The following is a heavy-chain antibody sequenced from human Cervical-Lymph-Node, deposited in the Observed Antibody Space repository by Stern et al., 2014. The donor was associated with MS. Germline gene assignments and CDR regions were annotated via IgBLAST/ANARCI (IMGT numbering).Heavy chain of an antibody. D-gene: IGHD3-3*01. Sequence: VQLVESGAEAKAPGASMKVSCRASGYIFTDYYLHWVRQAPGQGLEWLGWISPNSGCTNDAQNFQGRVTMTRDTSISTAYMELRWLGYADTAVYYCARGSGTAYDLRGDYWGQGTLVTVSS. CDR2: ISPNSGCT. V-gene: IGHV1-2*02. CDR3: ARGSGTAYDLRGDY. CDR1: GYIFTDYY. J-gene: IGHJ4*01.